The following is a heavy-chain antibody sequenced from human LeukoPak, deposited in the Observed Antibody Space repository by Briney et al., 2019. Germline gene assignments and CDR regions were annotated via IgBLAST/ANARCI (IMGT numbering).Heavy chain of an antibody. J-gene: IGHJ4*02. Sequence: GGSLRLSCAASGFTFHDYAMHWVRQVPGQGLEWVSLITWNGDHTFYADSVKGRFTISRDNSEHSLYLQMKSLRPEDTALYYCAKGLFHRTGFFYAPESWGQGTLVTVSS. V-gene: IGHV3-43D*04. CDR1: GFTFHDYA. CDR3: AKGLFHRTGFFYAPES. D-gene: IGHD3-22*01. CDR2: ITWNGDHT.